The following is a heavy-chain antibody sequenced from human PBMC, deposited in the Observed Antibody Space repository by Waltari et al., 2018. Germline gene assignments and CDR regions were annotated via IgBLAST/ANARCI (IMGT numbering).Heavy chain of an antibody. D-gene: IGHD4-4*01. V-gene: IGHV1-2*02. CDR2: INPNSGGK. Sequence: QVQLVQSGAEVKEPGASVKVPCKASGYSFTGYYIHWVRQDPGQGLEWMGWINPNSGGKNYAQKFQGRFTMTRDTSISTAYMELSRLRSDDTAVYYCTRDDYSIYGDWGQGSLVTVSS. CDR3: TRDDYSIYGD. CDR1: GYSFTGYY. J-gene: IGHJ4*02.